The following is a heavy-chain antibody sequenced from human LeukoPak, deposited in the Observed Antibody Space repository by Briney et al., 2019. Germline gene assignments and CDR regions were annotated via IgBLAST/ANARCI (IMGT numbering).Heavy chain of an antibody. CDR2: IYTSGST. J-gene: IGHJ6*03. CDR3: ARDVNSYDFWSGYSYYYYMDV. CDR1: GGSISSYY. D-gene: IGHD3-3*01. V-gene: IGHV4-4*07. Sequence: SETLSLTCTVSGGSISSYYRSWIRHPAGKGLEWIGRIYTSGSTNYNPSLKSRVTMSVDTSKNQFSLKLSSVTAADTAVYYCARDVNSYDFWSGYSYYYYMDVWGKGTTVTVSS.